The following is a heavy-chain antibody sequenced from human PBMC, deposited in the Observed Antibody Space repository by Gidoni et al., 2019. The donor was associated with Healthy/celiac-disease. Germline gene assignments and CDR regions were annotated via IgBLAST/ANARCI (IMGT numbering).Heavy chain of an antibody. V-gene: IGHV5-51*01. CDR3: ARLGYYDILTGPHTRWFHAFDI. CDR1: GYSFTRYW. D-gene: IGHD3-9*01. J-gene: IGHJ3*02. Sequence: EVQLVQSGAEVKKPGESLMISCQGSGYSFTRYWLGWVRQMPGKGLEWMGIIYPGDSDTRYSPSFQGQVTISADKSISTAYLQWSSLKASDTAMYYCARLGYYDILTGPHTRWFHAFDIWGQGTMVTVSS. CDR2: IYPGDSDT.